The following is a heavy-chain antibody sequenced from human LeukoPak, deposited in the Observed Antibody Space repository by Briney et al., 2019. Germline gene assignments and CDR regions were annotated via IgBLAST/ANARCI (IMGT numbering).Heavy chain of an antibody. CDR1: GFTFSNAW. D-gene: IGHD6-19*01. V-gene: IGHV3-15*01. CDR2: IKSKTDGGTT. Sequence: GGSLRLSCAASGFTFSNAWMSWVRQAPGKGLEWVGHIKSKTDGGTTDYAAPVKGRFTISRDDSKNTLYLQMNSLKTEDTAVYYCTSNSSGWDYYYYYMDVWGKGTTVTVS. CDR3: TSNSSGWDYYYYYMDV. J-gene: IGHJ6*03.